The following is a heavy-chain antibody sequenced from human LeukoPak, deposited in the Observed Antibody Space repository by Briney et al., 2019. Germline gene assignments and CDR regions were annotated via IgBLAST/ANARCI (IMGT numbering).Heavy chain of an antibody. V-gene: IGHV3-11*04. CDR3: ARLGGSGWYLDY. J-gene: IGHJ4*02. CDR2: ISSSGNTI. CDR1: GFTFSDYY. D-gene: IGHD6-19*01. Sequence: GSLRLSCAASGFTFSDYYMSWIRQAPGKGLEWVSYISSSGNTIYYADSVKGRFTISRDNAKNSLFLQTNSLRAEDTAVYYCARLGGSGWYLDYWGQGTLVTVSS.